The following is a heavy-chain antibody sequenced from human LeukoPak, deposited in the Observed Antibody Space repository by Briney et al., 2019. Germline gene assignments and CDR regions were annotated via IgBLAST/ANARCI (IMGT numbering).Heavy chain of an antibody. CDR3: ARDYPQYRNRGYSGYGTFDY. CDR2: FSAYNGNT. CDR1: GYTFTKFG. Sequence: ASVKVSCKASGYTFTKFGVSWLRQAPGQGLEWLGWFSAYNGNTNYAQNFQGRVTLTTDTSTSTAYLELTSLRSDDTAVYSCARDYPQYRNRGYSGYGTFDYWGQGTLVTVSS. V-gene: IGHV1-18*01. J-gene: IGHJ4*02. D-gene: IGHD5-12*01.